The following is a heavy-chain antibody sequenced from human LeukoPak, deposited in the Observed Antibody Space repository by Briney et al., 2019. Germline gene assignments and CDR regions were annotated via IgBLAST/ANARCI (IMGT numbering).Heavy chain of an antibody. D-gene: IGHD3-22*01. CDR3: ARGHFYDSSGYHDTFDI. V-gene: IGHV1-46*01. CDR2: INPSGGST. J-gene: IGHJ3*02. CDR1: GYTFTSFY. Sequence: ASVKVSCKASGYTFTSFYMQWVRQAPGQGLEWMGIINPSGGSTSYAPKFQGRVTMTRDMSTSTVYMKLSSLRSEDTAVYYCARGHFYDSSGYHDTFDIWGQGTMVTVSS.